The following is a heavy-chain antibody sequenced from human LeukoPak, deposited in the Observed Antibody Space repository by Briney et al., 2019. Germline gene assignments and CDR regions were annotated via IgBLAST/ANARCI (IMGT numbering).Heavy chain of an antibody. CDR2: IYYSGST. CDR1: GGSISSYY. D-gene: IGHD2-15*01. Sequence: SETLSLTCTVSGGSISSYYWSWIRQPPGKGLEWIGYIYYSGSTNYNPSLKSRVTISVDTSKNQFSLELSSVTAADTAVYYCARAVAATDYFDYWGQGTLVTVSS. J-gene: IGHJ4*02. V-gene: IGHV4-59*01. CDR3: ARAVAATDYFDY.